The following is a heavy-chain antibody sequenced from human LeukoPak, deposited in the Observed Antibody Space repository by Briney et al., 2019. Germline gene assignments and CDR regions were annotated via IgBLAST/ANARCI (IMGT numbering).Heavy chain of an antibody. V-gene: IGHV3-7*01. CDR3: ARDFAWCRLDF. CDR1: GLTFGNSW. J-gene: IGHJ4*02. D-gene: IGHD2-21*02. Sequence: PGGSLRLSCAASGLTFGNSWMFWVRQAPGKGLEYVASIKPDGTEKYYGGSVKGRFTVSRDNAKNSLYLQLNNLGADDTAVYFCARDFAWCRLDFWGQGTLVTVSS. CDR2: IKPDGTEK.